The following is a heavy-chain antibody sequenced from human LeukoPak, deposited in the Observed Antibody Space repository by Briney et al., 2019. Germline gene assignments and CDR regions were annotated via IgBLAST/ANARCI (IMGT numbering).Heavy chain of an antibody. Sequence: GGSLRLSCAASGFTFNTYSMNWVRQAPGKGLEWVSYISSSSATIYYADSVKGRFTISRDNAKNSPYLQMDSLRAEDTAVYYCARGYLIVATRGYYYSYMDVWGKGTTVTVSS. CDR2: ISSSSATI. CDR3: ARGYLIVATRGYYYSYMDV. D-gene: IGHD5-12*01. V-gene: IGHV3-48*01. CDR1: GFTFNTYS. J-gene: IGHJ6*03.